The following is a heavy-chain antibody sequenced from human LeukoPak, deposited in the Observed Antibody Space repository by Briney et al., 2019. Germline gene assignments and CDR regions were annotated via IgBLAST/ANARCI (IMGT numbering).Heavy chain of an antibody. D-gene: IGHD4-17*01. CDR3: ARSMTTVTPKPNDAFDI. J-gene: IGHJ3*02. Sequence: GGSLRLSCAASGFTFSSYAMHWVRQAPGKGLEYFSAISSNGGSTYYANSVKGRFTISRDNSKNTLYLQMGSLRAEDMAVYYCARSMTTVTPKPNDAFDIWGQGTMVTVSS. CDR2: ISSNGGST. V-gene: IGHV3-64*01. CDR1: GFTFSSYA.